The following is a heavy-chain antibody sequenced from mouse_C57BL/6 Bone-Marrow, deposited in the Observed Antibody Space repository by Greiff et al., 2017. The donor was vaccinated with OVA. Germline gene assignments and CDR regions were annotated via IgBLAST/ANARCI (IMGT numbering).Heavy chain of an antibody. J-gene: IGHJ3*01. CDR3: TRRDYYGSSPWFAY. V-gene: IGHV1-5*01. CDR1: GYTFTSYW. D-gene: IGHD1-1*01. CDR2: IYPGNSDT. Sequence: DVQLQESGTVLARPGASVKMSYKTSGYTFTSYWMHWVKQRPGQGLEWIGAIYPGNSDTSYNQKFKGKAKLTAVTSASTAYMELSSLTNEDSAVYYCTRRDYYGSSPWFAYWGQGTLVTVSA.